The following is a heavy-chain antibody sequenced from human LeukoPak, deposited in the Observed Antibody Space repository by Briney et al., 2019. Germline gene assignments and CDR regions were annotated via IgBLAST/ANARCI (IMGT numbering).Heavy chain of an antibody. Sequence: GGSLRLSCAASGFTCSSYWMSWVRQAPGKGLEWVANIKQDGSEKYYVDSVKGRFTISRDNAKNSLYLQMNSLRAEDTAVYYCARDQRYYGSGSYPYDYWGQGTLVTVSS. D-gene: IGHD3-10*01. V-gene: IGHV3-7*01. CDR1: GFTCSSYW. J-gene: IGHJ4*02. CDR3: ARDQRYYGSGSYPYDY. CDR2: IKQDGSEK.